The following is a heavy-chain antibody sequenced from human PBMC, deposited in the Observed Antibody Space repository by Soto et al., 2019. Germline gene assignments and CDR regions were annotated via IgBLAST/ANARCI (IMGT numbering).Heavy chain of an antibody. V-gene: IGHV3-13*05. Sequence: VGSLRLSCAASGFSFRDYDMHWVRQRKGKGLEWVSALGAARDPYYVGSVKGRFSVSRDNAQNSLFLQMNNLRVDDTAVYFCARAYLGRLPRRADYYYAMDVWGRGTTVTVS. CDR1: GFSFRDYD. CDR2: LGAARDP. J-gene: IGHJ6*02. D-gene: IGHD1-26*01. CDR3: ARAYLGRLPRRADYYYAMDV.